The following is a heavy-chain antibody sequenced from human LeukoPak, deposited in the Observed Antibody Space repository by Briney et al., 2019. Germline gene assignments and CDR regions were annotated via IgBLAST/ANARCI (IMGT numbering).Heavy chain of an antibody. Sequence: GGSLRLSCATSGFTFSTYGMHWVRQAPGKGLEWVAFIRFDGSNVGSNVYYADSVKGRFTISRDNSKNTLYLQMNSLRAEDTAVYYCARPSKWKVAAPYYFDYWGQGTLVTVSS. J-gene: IGHJ4*02. CDR3: ARPSKWKVAAPYYFDY. V-gene: IGHV3-30*02. CDR1: GFTFSTYG. CDR2: IRFDGSNVGSNV. D-gene: IGHD2-15*01.